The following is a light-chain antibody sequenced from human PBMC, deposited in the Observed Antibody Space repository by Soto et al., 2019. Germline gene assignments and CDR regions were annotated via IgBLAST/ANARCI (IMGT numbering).Light chain of an antibody. Sequence: DIQMTQSPSSLSASVGYRVTITWRASQSISRYLNWYQQKPGKAPNLLIYAASSLESGVPSRFSGSRCGTEFTLTISTLQPEDFATYYCLQHSNYPWTFGQGTKVDIK. CDR1: QSISRY. CDR2: AAS. CDR3: LQHSNYPWT. V-gene: IGKV1-17*01. J-gene: IGKJ1*01.